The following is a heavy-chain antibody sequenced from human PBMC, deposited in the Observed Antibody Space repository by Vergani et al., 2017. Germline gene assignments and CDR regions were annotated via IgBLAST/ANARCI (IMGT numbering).Heavy chain of an antibody. CDR3: ARDRAPSRGGTPYGMDV. V-gene: IGHV4-34*01. J-gene: IGHJ6*02. CDR1: GGSFSGYY. D-gene: IGHD1-14*01. CDR2: INHSGST. Sequence: QVQLQQWGAGLLKPSETLSLTCAVYGGSFSGYYWSWIRQPPGKGLEWIGEINHSGSTNYNPSLKSRVTISVDTAKNQFYLKLSSVTAADTAVYYCARDRAPSRGGTPYGMDVWGQGTTVTVSS.